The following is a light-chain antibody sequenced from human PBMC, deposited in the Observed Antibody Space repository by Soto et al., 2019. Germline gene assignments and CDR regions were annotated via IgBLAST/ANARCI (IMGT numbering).Light chain of an antibody. CDR3: QHYGGMWT. CDR1: EIITNR. CDR2: DAS. Sequence: DIQMTQSPSTLSASVGDRVTTTCRASEIITNRLAWYQQKPGKAPKVLIYDASNLESGVPSRFSGFRSGTEFTLTISSLQPDDFATYYCQHYGGMWTFGQGTKVDIK. J-gene: IGKJ1*01. V-gene: IGKV1-5*01.